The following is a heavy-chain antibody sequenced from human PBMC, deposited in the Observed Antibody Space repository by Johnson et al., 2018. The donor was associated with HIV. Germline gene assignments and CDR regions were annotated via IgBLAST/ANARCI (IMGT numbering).Heavy chain of an antibody. Sequence: VQLVESGGGVVRPGGSLRLSCAASGFTFDDYGVSWVRQAPGKGLEWVSGINWNGGSTYYADSVKGRFTISRDNSKNTLYLQMNSLRAEDTAVYYCARDHLRRSHAFDIWGQGTMVTVSS. CDR3: ARDHLRRSHAFDI. CDR1: GFTFDDYG. J-gene: IGHJ3*02. CDR2: INWNGGST. D-gene: IGHD2-15*01. V-gene: IGHV3-20*04.